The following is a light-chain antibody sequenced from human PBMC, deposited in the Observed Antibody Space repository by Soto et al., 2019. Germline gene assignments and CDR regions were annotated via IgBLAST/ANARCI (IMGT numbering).Light chain of an antibody. J-gene: IGKJ2*01. CDR3: HHYDSSPPYT. CDR2: AAS. V-gene: IGKV3-20*01. Sequence: EIVLTQSQGTLSLSPGERATLSCRASQSVNNNYLAWYQHKPGQAPRLLIYAASSRATGIPDRFIGSGSGTDFTLTISRLEPDDSAVYYCHHYDSSPPYTFGQGTKVDIK. CDR1: QSVNNNY.